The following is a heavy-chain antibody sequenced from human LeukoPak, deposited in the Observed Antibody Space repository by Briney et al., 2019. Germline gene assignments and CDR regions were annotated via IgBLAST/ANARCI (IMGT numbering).Heavy chain of an antibody. V-gene: IGHV1-18*01. Sequence: ASVKVSCKASGYTLTSYGISCVRQAPGQGLEWMGWISAYNGNTNYAQKLQGSVTMTTDTSTSTAYMELRSLRSDDTAVYYCARDGGDYYGSGEPNDYWGQGTLVTVSS. CDR2: ISAYNGNT. CDR3: ARDGGDYYGSGEPNDY. CDR1: GYTLTSYG. D-gene: IGHD3-10*01. J-gene: IGHJ4*02.